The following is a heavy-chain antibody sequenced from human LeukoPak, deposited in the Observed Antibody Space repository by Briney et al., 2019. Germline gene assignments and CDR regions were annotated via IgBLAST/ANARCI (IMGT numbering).Heavy chain of an antibody. J-gene: IGHJ4*02. CDR3: ARESPVIAAATD. Sequence: SETLSLTCAVYGGSFSGYYWRWIRQPPGEGREWIGEINHSGSTNNNPSLKSRVTISVDTSKNQCSLKPRSETAARTAVYYCARESPVIAAATDWGQGNPVTVSS. CDR1: GGSFSGYY. V-gene: IGHV4-34*01. D-gene: IGHD6-13*01. CDR2: INHSGST.